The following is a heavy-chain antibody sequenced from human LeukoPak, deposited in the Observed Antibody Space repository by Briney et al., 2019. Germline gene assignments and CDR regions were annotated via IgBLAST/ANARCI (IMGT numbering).Heavy chain of an antibody. Sequence: GGSLRLSCAASGFTFSSYSMNWVRQAPGKGLEWVSSISSSSSYIYYADSVEGRFTISRDNAKNSLYLQMNSLRAEDTAVYYCARDHGDYVIDYWGQGTLVTVSS. CDR1: GFTFSSYS. V-gene: IGHV3-21*01. J-gene: IGHJ4*02. CDR2: ISSSSSYI. D-gene: IGHD4-17*01. CDR3: ARDHGDYVIDY.